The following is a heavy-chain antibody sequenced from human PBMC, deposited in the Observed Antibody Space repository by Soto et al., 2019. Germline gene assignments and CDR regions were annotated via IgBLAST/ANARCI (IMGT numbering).Heavy chain of an antibody. CDR2: DYYSGGA. CDR1: GGSISGYY. D-gene: IGHD2-21*02. V-gene: IGHV4-59*01. J-gene: IGHJ6*02. CDR3: TRDGDGRMTTNPYYYYGMDV. Sequence: PSETLSLTCTVSGGSISGYYWSWIRQPPGQGLEWIGNDYYSGGAKYNPSVKRRVSISVDTSKNQFSLNLSSVTAADTAVYYCTRDGDGRMTTNPYYYYGMDVWGPGITV.